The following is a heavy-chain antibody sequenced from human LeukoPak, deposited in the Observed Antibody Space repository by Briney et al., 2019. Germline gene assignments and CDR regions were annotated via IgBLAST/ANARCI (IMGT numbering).Heavy chain of an antibody. J-gene: IGHJ3*02. CDR1: GYTFTSYY. V-gene: IGHV1-46*01. CDR3: ARGGGDYDFWSGYYSGQDAFDI. D-gene: IGHD3-3*01. Sequence: GASVKVSCKASGYTFTSYYMHWVRQAPGQGLEWMGIINPSGGSTSYAQKFQGRVTMTRDTSTSTVYMELSNLRSEDTAVYYCARGGGDYDFWSGYYSGQDAFDIWGQGTMVTVSS. CDR2: INPSGGST.